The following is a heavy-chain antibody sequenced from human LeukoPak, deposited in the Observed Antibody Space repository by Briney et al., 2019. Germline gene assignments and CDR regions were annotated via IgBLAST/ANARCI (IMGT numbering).Heavy chain of an antibody. V-gene: IGHV3-30*18. D-gene: IGHD3-22*01. CDR2: IFYDGSNK. Sequence: GESLRLSCAASGFTFSSYGMHWVRQAPGKGLEWVAVIFYDGSNKYYADSVKGRFTISRDNSKNTLYLQMNSLRAEDTAVYYCAKDTFASTYYYDSSGNDYWGQGTLVTVSS. CDR1: GFTFSSYG. CDR3: AKDTFASTYYYDSSGNDY. J-gene: IGHJ4*02.